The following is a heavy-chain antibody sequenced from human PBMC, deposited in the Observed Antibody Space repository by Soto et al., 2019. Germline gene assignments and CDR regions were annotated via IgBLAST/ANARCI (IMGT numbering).Heavy chain of an antibody. CDR1: GGTFSSFA. V-gene: IGHV1-69*01. CDR2: IMPILGTP. J-gene: IGHJ6*02. CDR3: ARGNALDV. Sequence: QVQLVQSGADVKKPGSSVKVSCKASGGTFSSFAINWMRQAPGQGLQWMGGIMPILGTPNYAQRFQGRVTITADESTCTSYLELSSLSSEDTAVYYCARGNALDVWGQGTTVTVSS. D-gene: IGHD3-16*01.